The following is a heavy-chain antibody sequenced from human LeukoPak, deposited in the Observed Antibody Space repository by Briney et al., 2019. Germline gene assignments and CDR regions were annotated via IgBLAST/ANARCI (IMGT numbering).Heavy chain of an antibody. CDR2: IIPIFGTA. D-gene: IGHD3-22*01. CDR1: GGTFSSYA. CDR3: ARHRLHRIYYDTTGYYHDACDI. V-gene: IGHV1-69*06. J-gene: IGHJ3*02. Sequence: GASVKVSCKASGGTFSSYAISWVRQAPGQGLEWMGGIIPIFGTANYAQKFQGRVTITADKSTSTAYMELRSLRSDDTAVYFCARHRLHRIYYDTTGYYHDACDIWGQGTMVTVSS.